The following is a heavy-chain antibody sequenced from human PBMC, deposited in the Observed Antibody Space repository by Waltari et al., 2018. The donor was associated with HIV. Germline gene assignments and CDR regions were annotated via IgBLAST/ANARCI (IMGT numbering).Heavy chain of an antibody. CDR2: ISASSFIHT. CDR1: GFAFTTSA. D-gene: IGHD6-19*01. Sequence: EVQLLESGGGLVQPGASLRLSCAASGFAFTTSAMNWVRQAPGKGLEWVSAISASSFIHTYYADSVKGRFTVSRDNSKSTVYLQMNSLRVEDTAVYYCAHQISGQWLTPGHWGRGTRVTVSS. J-gene: IGHJ4*02. CDR3: AHQISGQWLTPGH. V-gene: IGHV3-23*01.